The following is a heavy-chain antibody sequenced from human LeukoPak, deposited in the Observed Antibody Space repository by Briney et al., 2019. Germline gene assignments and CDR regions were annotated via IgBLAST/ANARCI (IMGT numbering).Heavy chain of an antibody. J-gene: IGHJ4*02. D-gene: IGHD2-2*01. CDR1: GFTFSNYG. V-gene: IGHV3-21*01. Sequence: GGSLRLSCAASGFTFSNYGWKWLGQAPGKERVGWLSIITSTSYIYYADSVKSRFTISGENAKNSLFLQMNTLNAEDTAVYYCARASPYCYSTSCYGYWGQGTLVTVSS. CDR3: ARASPYCYSTSCYGY. CDR2: IITSTSYI.